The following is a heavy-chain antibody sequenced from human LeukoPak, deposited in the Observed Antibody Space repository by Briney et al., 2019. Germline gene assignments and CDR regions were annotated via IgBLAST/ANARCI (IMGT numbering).Heavy chain of an antibody. CDR3: ASSGSGSYENWFDP. Sequence: ASVKVSCKASGGTFSSYAISWVRQAPGQGLEWMGIINPSGGSTSYAQKFQGRVTMTRDTSTSTVYMELSSLRSEDTAVYYCASSGSGSYENWFDPWGQGTLVTVSS. CDR2: INPSGGST. CDR1: GGTFSSYA. D-gene: IGHD1-26*01. J-gene: IGHJ5*02. V-gene: IGHV1-46*01.